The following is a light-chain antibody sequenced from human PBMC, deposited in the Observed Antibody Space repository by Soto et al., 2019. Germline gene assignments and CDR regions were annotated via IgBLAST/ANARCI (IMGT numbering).Light chain of an antibody. Sequence: EIVLTQSPATLSLSPGERATLSCRASQSVSSDLVWYQQKAGQPPRLLIYDASKRTTGIPARFSGGGSGTDYTLTISSLEPEDFAVYYCQQRINWPWTFGQGTKVEIK. J-gene: IGKJ1*01. CDR3: QQRINWPWT. V-gene: IGKV3-11*01. CDR1: QSVSSD. CDR2: DAS.